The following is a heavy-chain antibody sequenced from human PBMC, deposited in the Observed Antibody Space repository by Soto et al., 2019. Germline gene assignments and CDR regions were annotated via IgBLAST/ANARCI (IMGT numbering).Heavy chain of an antibody. V-gene: IGHV4-34*01. Sequence: GSAGILSACYWTWIRQPPGTGLEWIGEINHSGSTNYNPSLKSRVTISVDTSKNQFSLKLTSVTAADTAVYYCARRYGYAFDIWGQGTMVT. D-gene: IGHD4-17*01. CDR3: ARRYGYAFDI. CDR2: INHSGST. J-gene: IGHJ3*02. CDR1: AGILSACY.